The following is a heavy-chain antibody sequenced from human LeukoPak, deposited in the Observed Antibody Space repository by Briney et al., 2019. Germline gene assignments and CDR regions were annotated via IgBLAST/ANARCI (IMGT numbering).Heavy chain of an antibody. CDR1: GFTFSSYS. CDR2: ISSSSSTI. Sequence: GGSLRLSCAASGFTFSSYSMNWVRQAPGKGLEWVSYISSSSSTIYYADSVKGRFTISRDNAKNSLYLQMNSLRAEDTAVYYCLKSRAAAGPLQRPRVRYFDLWGRGTLVTVSS. D-gene: IGHD6-13*01. J-gene: IGHJ2*01. V-gene: IGHV3-48*04. CDR3: LKSRAAAGPLQRPRVRYFDL.